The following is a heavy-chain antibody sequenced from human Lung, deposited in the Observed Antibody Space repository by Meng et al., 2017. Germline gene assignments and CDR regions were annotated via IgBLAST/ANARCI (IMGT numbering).Heavy chain of an antibody. CDR2: INHSGST. J-gene: IGHJ4*02. CDR3: ARGPTTMAHDFDY. CDR1: GGSFSDYY. V-gene: IGHV4-34*01. D-gene: IGHD4-11*01. Sequence: QLQPQRWCAGLLKPSETLSLTCVAAGGSFSDYYWSWIRQPPGKGLEWIGEINHSGSTNYNPSLESRATISVDTSQNNLSLKLSSVTAADSAVYYCARGPTTMAHDFDYWGQGTLVTVSS.